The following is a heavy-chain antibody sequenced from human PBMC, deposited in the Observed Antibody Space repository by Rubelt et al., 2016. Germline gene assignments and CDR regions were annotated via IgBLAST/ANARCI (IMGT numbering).Heavy chain of an antibody. D-gene: IGHD6-19*01. Sequence: PGGSLRLSCAASGFTFSSDSISWVRQAPGKGLEWVSAISGSGGTTYYADSVKGRFTISRDNSKNTLFLQMNSLRAEDTAVYYCAKDPTAVAGTNWFDPWGQGTLVTVSS. CDR2: ISGSGGTT. CDR1: GFTFSSDS. CDR3: AKDPTAVAGTNWFDP. V-gene: IGHV3-23*01. J-gene: IGHJ5*02.